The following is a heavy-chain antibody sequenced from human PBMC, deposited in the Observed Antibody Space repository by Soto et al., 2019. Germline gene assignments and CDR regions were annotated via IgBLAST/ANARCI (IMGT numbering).Heavy chain of an antibody. CDR3: AKDIHHLGIWYVDL. CDR1: GFTFSTYG. V-gene: IGHV3-30*18. Sequence: QVQLVESGGGVVQPGRSLRLSCAASGFTFSTYGMHWVRQAPGKGLEWVAVISFDGNDQYYADSVKGRFTISRDNSKNTVFLQMISLRTEDTALYYCAKDIHHLGIWYVDLWGRGTLVSVSS. CDR2: ISFDGNDQ. J-gene: IGHJ2*01. D-gene: IGHD3-16*01.